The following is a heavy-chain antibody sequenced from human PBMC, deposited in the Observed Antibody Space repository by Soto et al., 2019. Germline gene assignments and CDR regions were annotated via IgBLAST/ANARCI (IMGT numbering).Heavy chain of an antibody. CDR3: ARGLGGRMDD. V-gene: IGHV1-69*08. D-gene: IGHD3-16*01. CDR2: IIPILGET. CDR1: GTIFSSYT. J-gene: IGHJ6*02. Sequence: QVQLVQSGAEVKKPGSSVRVSCKASGTIFSSYTISWGRQAPGQGLEWMGRIIPILGETNSAQKFQDRVTLTADKPTNTAYRELNSLRLEDTAVYYCARGLGGRMDDWGQGTTVTVSS.